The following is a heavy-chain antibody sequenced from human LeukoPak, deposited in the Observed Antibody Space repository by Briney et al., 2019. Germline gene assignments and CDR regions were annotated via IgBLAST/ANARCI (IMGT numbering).Heavy chain of an antibody. D-gene: IGHD3-10*01. CDR1: GDSFSSNSAA. CDR2: TYYRSKWYN. CDR3: AREDLWFGESTFDY. J-gene: IGHJ4*02. V-gene: IGHV6-1*01. Sequence: SQTLSLTCAISGDSFSSNSAAWNWLRQSPSRGLEWLGRTYYRSKWYNDYAVSVKSLITINPDTSKNQFSLQLNSVTPEDTAVYYCAREDLWFGESTFDYWGQGTLVTVSS.